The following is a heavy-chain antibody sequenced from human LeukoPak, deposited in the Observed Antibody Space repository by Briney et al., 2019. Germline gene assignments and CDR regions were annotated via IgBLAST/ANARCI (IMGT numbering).Heavy chain of an antibody. CDR3: ARGRYYYDSSGYYYYSGDFDY. CDR1: GDSISSYY. V-gene: IGHV4-34*01. CDR2: INHSGST. D-gene: IGHD3-22*01. Sequence: SETLSLTCTVSGDSISSYYWSWIRQPPGKGLEWNGEINHSGSTNYNPSLKSRVTISVDTSKNQFSLKLSSVTAADTAVYYCARGRYYYDSSGYYYYSGDFDYWGQGTPVTVSS. J-gene: IGHJ4*02.